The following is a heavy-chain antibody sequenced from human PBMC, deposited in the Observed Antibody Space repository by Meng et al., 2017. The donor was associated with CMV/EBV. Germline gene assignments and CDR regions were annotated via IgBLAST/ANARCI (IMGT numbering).Heavy chain of an antibody. D-gene: IGHD6-6*01. CDR1: GGTFSSYA. V-gene: IGHV1-69*10. CDR2: IIPILGIA. Sequence: SVKVSCKASGGTFSSYAISWVRQAPGQGLEWMGGIIPILGIANYAQKFQGRVTITADKSTSTAYMELSSLRSEDTAVYYCARDREPYSSSSYFDYWGQGTLVTVSS. CDR3: ARDREPYSSSSYFDY. J-gene: IGHJ4*02.